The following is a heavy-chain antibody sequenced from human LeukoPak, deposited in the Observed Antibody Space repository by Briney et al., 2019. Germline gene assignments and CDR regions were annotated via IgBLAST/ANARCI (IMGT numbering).Heavy chain of an antibody. D-gene: IGHD3-10*01. CDR2: IQSGGNT. CDR1: GFTVSSTY. CDR3: ARGAMGRGSNY. V-gene: IGHV3-66*01. J-gene: IGHJ4*02. Sequence: GGSLRLSCAASGFTVSSTYMSWVRQAPGKGLEWVSVIQSGGNTYYTDSMEGRFTISRDNSKNTLYLQMDSLRAEDTAVYFCARGAMGRGSNYWGQGTQVTVSS.